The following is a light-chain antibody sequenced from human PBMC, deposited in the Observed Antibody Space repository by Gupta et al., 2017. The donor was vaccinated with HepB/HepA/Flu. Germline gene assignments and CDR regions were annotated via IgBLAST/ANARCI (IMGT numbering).Light chain of an antibody. CDR3: QSENSSKLV. CDR2: ENS. V-gene: IGLV6-57*03. J-gene: IGLJ2*01. Sequence: FLLTQPHSVSQSPVRTVTISCSRSGGNIASSFVQWTQQPPVRAPNTVTYENSRRPSGVPDRFSGSIDGSSNSASPTITERKTEDEGDYYSQSENSSKLVFGGGTKLTVL. CDR1: GGNIASSF.